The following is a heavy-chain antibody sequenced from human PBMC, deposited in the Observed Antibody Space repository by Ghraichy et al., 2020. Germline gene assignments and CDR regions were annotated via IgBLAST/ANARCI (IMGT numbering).Heavy chain of an antibody. CDR3: ARRNLRHDFDY. V-gene: IGHV3-74*01. CDR2: INSDGSST. D-gene: IGHD1-14*01. CDR1: GFTFSSYW. Sequence: GGSLRLSCAASGFTFSSYWMHWVRQAPGKGLVWVSRINSDGSSTSYADSVKGRFTISRDNAKNTLYLQMNSLRAEDTAVYYCARRNLRHDFDYWGQGTLVTVSS. J-gene: IGHJ4*02.